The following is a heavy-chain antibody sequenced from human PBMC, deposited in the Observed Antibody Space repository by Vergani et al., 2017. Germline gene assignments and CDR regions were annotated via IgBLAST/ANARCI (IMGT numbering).Heavy chain of an antibody. CDR3: ARWDTMVRGVGYYFDY. Sequence: QVRLQESGPGLVKPSETLSLTCSVSGGSMSGYYWSWIRQPPGKELEWIGSIHYSENTNYNPSLKTRVTISVDTSKNQFSLTLTSVTAADTAVYYCARWDTMVRGVGYYFDYWGQGTLVTVSS. J-gene: IGHJ4*02. V-gene: IGHV4-59*08. D-gene: IGHD3-10*01. CDR2: IHYSENT. CDR1: GGSMSGYY.